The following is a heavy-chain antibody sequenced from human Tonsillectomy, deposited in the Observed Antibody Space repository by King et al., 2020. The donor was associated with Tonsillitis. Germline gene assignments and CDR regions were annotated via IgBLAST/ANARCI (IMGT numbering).Heavy chain of an antibody. CDR1: GFTFSNAW. V-gene: IGHV3-15*01. CDR3: TTSQFVI. J-gene: IGHJ3*02. D-gene: IGHD3-10*01. Sequence: VQLVESGGGLVKPGGSLRLSCAASGFTFSNAWMSWVLQAPGKGLEWVGRIISKTDGGTTDYAAPVKGSFTISRDDSKNTLYLQMNSLKTEDTAVYYCTTSQFVIWGQGTMVTVSS. CDR2: IISKTDGGTT.